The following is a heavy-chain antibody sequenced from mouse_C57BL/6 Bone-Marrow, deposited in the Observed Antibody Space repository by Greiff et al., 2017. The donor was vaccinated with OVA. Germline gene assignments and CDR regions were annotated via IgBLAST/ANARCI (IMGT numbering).Heavy chain of an antibody. CDR1: GFTFSDYG. V-gene: IGHV5-17*01. CDR3: AKGGYSNYNYAMDY. D-gene: IGHD2-5*01. J-gene: IGHJ4*01. Sequence: EVKLVESGGGLVKPGGSLKLSCAASGFTFSDYGMHWVRQAPEKGLEWVAYISSGSSTIYYADTVKGRFTISRDNAKNTLFLQMTSLRSEDTAMYYSAKGGYSNYNYAMDYWGQGTSVTVSS. CDR2: ISSGSSTI.